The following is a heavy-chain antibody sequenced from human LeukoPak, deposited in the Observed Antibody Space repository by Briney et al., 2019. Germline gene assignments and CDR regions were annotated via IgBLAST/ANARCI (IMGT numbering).Heavy chain of an antibody. CDR2: ISYDGRNK. Sequence: GGSLRLSCAASGFIFSSYGMHWVRQAPGKGLEWVAVISYDGRNKYYADSVKGRFTISRDNSENTLYLQMNSLRAEDTALYYCSKATPPRDGSNPDYWSQGTLVTVSS. CDR3: SKATPPRDGSNPDY. V-gene: IGHV3-30*18. J-gene: IGHJ4*02. D-gene: IGHD4-4*01. CDR1: GFIFSSYG.